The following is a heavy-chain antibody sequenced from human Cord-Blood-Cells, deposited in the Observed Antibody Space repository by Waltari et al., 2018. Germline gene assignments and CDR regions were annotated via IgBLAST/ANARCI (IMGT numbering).Heavy chain of an antibody. CDR2: INHSGST. Sequence: QVQLQQWGAGLLKPSETLSLTCAVYGGSFSGYYWSWIRQPPGKGLEWIGEINHSGSTNYNPSHKSRVTISVDTSKNQFSLKLSSVTAAYTAVYYCARVPASTVVTDYWGQGTLVTVSS. CDR3: ARVPASTVVTDY. V-gene: IGHV4-34*01. D-gene: IGHD4-17*01. J-gene: IGHJ4*02. CDR1: GGSFSGYY.